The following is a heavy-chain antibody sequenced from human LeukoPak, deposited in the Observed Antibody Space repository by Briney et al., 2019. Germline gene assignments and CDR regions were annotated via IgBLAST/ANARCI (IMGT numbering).Heavy chain of an antibody. D-gene: IGHD3-16*01. J-gene: IGHJ4*02. Sequence: GGSLRLSCAASGFTLSSFEMHWVRQAPGKGLEWVSYISDSGSTIYYADSVKGRFTISRDNAKNSLYLQMNSLRAEDTAVYYCASDRFYFGVWGQGTLVTVSS. CDR2: ISDSGSTI. CDR3: ASDRFYFGV. CDR1: GFTLSSFE. V-gene: IGHV3-48*03.